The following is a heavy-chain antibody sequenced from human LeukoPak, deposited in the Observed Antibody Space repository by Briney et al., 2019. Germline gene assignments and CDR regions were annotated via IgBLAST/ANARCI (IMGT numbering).Heavy chain of an antibody. Sequence: ASVKVPCKASGYTFTSYGISWVRQAPGQGLEWMGWISAYNGNTNYAQKLQGRVTMTTDTSTSTAYMELRSLRSDDTAVDYCARWRRGGRGYSGYVMGDWFDPWGQGTLVTVSS. CDR3: ARWRRGGRGYSGYVMGDWFDP. CDR1: GYTFTSYG. D-gene: IGHD5-12*01. V-gene: IGHV1-18*01. J-gene: IGHJ5*02. CDR2: ISAYNGNT.